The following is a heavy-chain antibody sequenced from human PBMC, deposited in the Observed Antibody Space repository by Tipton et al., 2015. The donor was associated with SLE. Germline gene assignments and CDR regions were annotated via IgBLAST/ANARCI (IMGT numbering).Heavy chain of an antibody. V-gene: IGHV3-9*01. CDR2: ISWNSGSI. CDR1: GFTFDDYA. J-gene: IGHJ3*02. CDR3: AKDAIVGAPLSAFDI. Sequence: SLRLSCAASGFTFDDYAMHWVRQAPGKGLEWVSGISWNSGSIGYADSVKGRFTISRDNAKNSLYLQMNSLRAEDTALYYCAKDAIVGAPLSAFDIWGQGTMVTVSS. D-gene: IGHD1-26*01.